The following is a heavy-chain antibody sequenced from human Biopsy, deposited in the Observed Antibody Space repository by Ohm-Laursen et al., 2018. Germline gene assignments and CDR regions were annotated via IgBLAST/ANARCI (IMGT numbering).Heavy chain of an antibody. CDR3: ATELLPPGVGGPWLKP. V-gene: IGHV3-21*06. Sequence: SLRLSCTASGVTLSGYSMNWVRQAPGKGLEWVSSISARSSYIHYADSVKGRFTVSRDNAKNSLYLQMNSLRAADTAKYYCATELLPPGVGGPWLKPWGQGISVTVSS. D-gene: IGHD3-10*01. CDR2: ISARSSYI. CDR1: GVTLSGYS. J-gene: IGHJ5*02.